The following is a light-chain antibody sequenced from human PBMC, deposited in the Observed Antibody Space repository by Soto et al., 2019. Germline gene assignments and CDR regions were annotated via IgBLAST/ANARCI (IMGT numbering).Light chain of an antibody. CDR2: AAS. V-gene: IGKV1-9*01. Sequence: DIHETQSPSSLSASVGDRVTITCRASQNINNYLNWYQQKPGKAPKLLIYAASTLQSGVPSRFSGSGSGTEFTLTISSLQPEDFATYYCQQLKSNLITFGQGTRLEIK. CDR3: QQLKSNLIT. J-gene: IGKJ5*01. CDR1: QNINNY.